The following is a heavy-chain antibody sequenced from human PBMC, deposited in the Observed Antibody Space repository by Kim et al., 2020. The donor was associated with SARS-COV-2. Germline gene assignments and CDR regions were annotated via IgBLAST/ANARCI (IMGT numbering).Heavy chain of an antibody. CDR2: ISWNGGSI. CDR3: AKELRSSWHGVYGMDA. CDR1: GFTFDDYA. Sequence: GGSLRLSCAASGFTFDDYAMHWVRQAPGKGLEWVSGISWNGGSIGYADSVKGRFTISRDNAKNSLYLQMNSLRAEDTAFYYCAKELRSSWHGVYGMDAWGQGATVTVS. V-gene: IGHV3-9*01. J-gene: IGHJ6*02. D-gene: IGHD6-13*01.